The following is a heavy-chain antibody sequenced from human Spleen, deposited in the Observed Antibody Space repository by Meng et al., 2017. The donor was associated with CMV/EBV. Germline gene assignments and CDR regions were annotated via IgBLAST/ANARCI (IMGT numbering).Heavy chain of an antibody. CDR2: SIPILGIA. Sequence: SVKVSCMASGGTFSSYAISWVRQAPGQGLEWMGGSIPILGIANYAQKFQGRVTMTRDTSISTAYMELSRLRSDDTAVYYCASAQWLVTSDHLQPNPYFWGQGTLVTVSS. D-gene: IGHD6-19*01. V-gene: IGHV1-69*10. CDR3: ASAQWLVTSDHLQPNPYF. J-gene: IGHJ4*02. CDR1: GGTFSSYA.